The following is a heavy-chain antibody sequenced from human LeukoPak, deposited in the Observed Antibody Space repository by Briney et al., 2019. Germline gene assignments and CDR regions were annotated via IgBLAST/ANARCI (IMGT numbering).Heavy chain of an antibody. CDR1: GFTFSNYA. J-gene: IGHJ3*01. D-gene: IGHD4-11*01. V-gene: IGHV3-30*04. CDR3: ARGQHRWDYSHNLMSF. Sequence: GGSLRLSCAASGFTFSNYAMHWVRQAPGKGLEWVALISYDGSNKFYADSVKGRFTISRDNSKNTLYPLMNSLRADDTAVYYCARGQHRWDYSHNLMSFWGQGTLVTVSS. CDR2: ISYDGSNK.